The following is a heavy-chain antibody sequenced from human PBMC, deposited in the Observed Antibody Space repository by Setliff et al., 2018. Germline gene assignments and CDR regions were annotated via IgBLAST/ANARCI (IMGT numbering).Heavy chain of an antibody. D-gene: IGHD3-10*01. CDR1: GGSISSGIYY. Sequence: SETLSLTCTVSGGSISSGIYYWSWIRQPAGKGLEWIGHIYTSGSTNYNPSLKSRVTISVDTSKNQFSLRLSSVTAADTAVYYCARVPSYGSGSYYYYYYGMDVWGQGTTVTVSS. CDR3: ARVPSYGSGSYYYYYYGMDV. CDR2: IYTSGST. V-gene: IGHV4-61*09. J-gene: IGHJ6*02.